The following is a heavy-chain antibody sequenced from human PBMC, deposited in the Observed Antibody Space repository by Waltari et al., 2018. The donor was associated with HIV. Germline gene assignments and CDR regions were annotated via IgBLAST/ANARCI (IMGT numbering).Heavy chain of an antibody. CDR1: GSSISSGYY. Sequence: QVQLQESGPGLVKPSETLALTCAVSGSSISSGYYWGWIRQPPGKGLEWIGSIYHNGSTYNNPSLKSRVIISVDTSKNQISLKLSSVTAADTAVYYCARDASAAAGSLSDSFDIWGQGTMVTVSS. CDR2: IYHNGST. V-gene: IGHV4-38-2*02. J-gene: IGHJ3*02. CDR3: ARDASAAAGSLSDSFDI. D-gene: IGHD6-13*01.